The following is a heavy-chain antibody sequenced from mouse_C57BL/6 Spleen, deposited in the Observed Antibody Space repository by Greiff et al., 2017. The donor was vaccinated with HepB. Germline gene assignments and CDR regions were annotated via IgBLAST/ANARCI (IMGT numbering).Heavy chain of an antibody. D-gene: IGHD1-1*01. CDR2: IDPETGGT. J-gene: IGHJ4*01. CDR3: TSGASTGSSYPYAMDY. V-gene: IGHV1-15*01. Sequence: QVQLQQSGAELVRPGASVTLSCKASGYTFTDYEMHWVKQTPVHGLEWIGAIDPETGGTTYNQKFKGKAILTADKSSSTSYMELLSLTSEDSAVYYCTSGASTGSSYPYAMDYWGQGTSVTVSS. CDR1: GYTFTDYE.